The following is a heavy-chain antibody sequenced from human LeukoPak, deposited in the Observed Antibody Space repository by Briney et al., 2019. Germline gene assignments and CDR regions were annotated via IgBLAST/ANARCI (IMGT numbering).Heavy chain of an antibody. CDR3: ARDRPIDY. J-gene: IGHJ4*02. Sequence: GGSLRLSCAASGFTFSSYAMHWVRQAPGKGLEYVSAISSNGGSTYYANSVKGRFTISRDNSKGTLYLQMGSLRAEDMAVYYCARDRPIDYWGQGTLVTVSS. CDR1: GFTFSSYA. CDR2: ISSNGGST. V-gene: IGHV3-64*01.